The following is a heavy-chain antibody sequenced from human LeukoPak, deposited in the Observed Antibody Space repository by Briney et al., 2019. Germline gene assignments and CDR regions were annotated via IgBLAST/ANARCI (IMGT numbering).Heavy chain of an antibody. CDR1: GGSISSHY. D-gene: IGHD1-26*01. CDR2: IYYSGST. J-gene: IGHJ4*02. CDR3: AREPGGSYYGTFDY. Sequence: PSETLSLTCTVSGGSISSHYWSWIRQPPGKGLEWIGYIYYSGSTNYNPSLKSRVTISVDTSKNQFSLKLSSVTAADTAVYYCAREPGGSYYGTFDYWGQGTLVTVSS. V-gene: IGHV4-59*11.